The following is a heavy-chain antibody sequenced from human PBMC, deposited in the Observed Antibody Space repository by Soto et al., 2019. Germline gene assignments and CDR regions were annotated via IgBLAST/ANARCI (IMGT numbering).Heavy chain of an antibody. J-gene: IGHJ6*02. V-gene: IGHV1-46*01. CDR1: GYTFLIYF. CDR3: AREKILDGSGRRHYYGMDV. D-gene: IGHD3-10*01. Sequence: QEQLLQSGAEVKKPGASVTVSCKASGYTFLIYFVHWVRQAPGQGLEWMGIINPGSGTTTYSQQFPGSVIMTSDTSTNTVHMAMTSLTSEDTAVYFCAREKILDGSGRRHYYGMDVWGQGTAVSVSS. CDR2: INPGSGTT.